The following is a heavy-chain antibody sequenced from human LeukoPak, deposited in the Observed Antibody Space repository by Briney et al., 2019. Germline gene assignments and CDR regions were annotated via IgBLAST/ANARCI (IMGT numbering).Heavy chain of an antibody. CDR3: AKGLGAGHGVYYYGMDV. Sequence: PGGSLRLSCAASGFTFSSYSMNWVRQAPGKGLEWVSSISSSSSYIYYADSVKGRFTISRDNAKNSLYLQMNSLRAEDTAVYYCAKGLGAGHGVYYYGMDVWGQGTTVTVSS. V-gene: IGHV3-21*04. D-gene: IGHD1-26*01. J-gene: IGHJ6*02. CDR1: GFTFSSYS. CDR2: ISSSSSYI.